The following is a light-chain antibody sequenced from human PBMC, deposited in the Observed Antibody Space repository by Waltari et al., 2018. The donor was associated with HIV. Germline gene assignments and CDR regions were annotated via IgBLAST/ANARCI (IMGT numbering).Light chain of an antibody. V-gene: IGLV1-40*01. J-gene: IGLJ1*01. Sequence: QSVLTQPPSVSGAPGQRVTNSCTGSSSNIGAGYDVHWYQQLPGTAPKLLSYGNSNRPSGVPDRFSGSKSGTSASLAITGLQAEDEADYYCQSYDSSLSGYVFGTGTKVTVL. CDR2: GNS. CDR1: SSNIGAGYD. CDR3: QSYDSSLSGYV.